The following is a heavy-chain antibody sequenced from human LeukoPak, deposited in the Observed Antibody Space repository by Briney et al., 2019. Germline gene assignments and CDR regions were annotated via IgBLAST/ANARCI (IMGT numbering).Heavy chain of an antibody. CDR3: AMGVGAPEDLAVAADFDY. CDR1: GGTFSNYV. V-gene: IGHV1-69*06. Sequence: SVKVSCKASGGTFSNYVNNWERQAPGQGLEWMGGIIPIFGTANYAQKFQGRVTITADKSTSTAYMELSSLRSEDTAVYYCAMGVGAPEDLAVAADFDYWGQGTLVTVSS. D-gene: IGHD6-19*01. J-gene: IGHJ4*02. CDR2: IIPIFGTA.